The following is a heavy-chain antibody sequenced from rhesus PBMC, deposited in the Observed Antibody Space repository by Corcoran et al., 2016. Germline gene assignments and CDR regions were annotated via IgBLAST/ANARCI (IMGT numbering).Heavy chain of an antibody. CDR1: GGSISDDYY. CDR3: AREDYDSGYCCD. J-gene: IGHJ4*01. Sequence: QVQLQESGPGLVKPSETLSLTCAVSGGSISDDYYWSWIRQPPGKGLEWIGYIYGSGGGNNYNPSLKNRVTISIDTSKNQFSLKLSSVTAADTAVYYCAREDYDSGYCCDWGQGVLVTVSS. D-gene: IGHD3-28*01. CDR2: IYGSGGGN. V-gene: IGHV4-106*01.